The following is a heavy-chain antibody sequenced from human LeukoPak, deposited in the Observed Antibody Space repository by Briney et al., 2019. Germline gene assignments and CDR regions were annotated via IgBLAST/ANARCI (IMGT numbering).Heavy chain of an antibody. Sequence: GRSLRLSCAASGFTFSSYAMHWVRQAPGRGLEWVAVISYDGSNKYYADSVKGRFTTSRDNSKNTLYLQMNSLRAEDTAVYYCAKDAIYDSSDTYSLYYFDYWGQGTLVTVSS. CDR3: AKDAIYDSSDTYSLYYFDY. D-gene: IGHD3-22*01. CDR1: GFTFSSYA. J-gene: IGHJ4*02. V-gene: IGHV3-30-3*01. CDR2: ISYDGSNK.